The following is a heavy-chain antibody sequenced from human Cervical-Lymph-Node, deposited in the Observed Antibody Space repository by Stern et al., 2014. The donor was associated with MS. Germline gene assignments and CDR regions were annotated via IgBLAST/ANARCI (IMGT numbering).Heavy chain of an antibody. Sequence: QVQLVESGAEVTKPWASAKVSCKAAVGTFSKFPSSWVRQAPGPGLECMGGSFPVVGTPTYAQEFRGRVTITADVSTSTVYMELSSLRSDDTAVYYCALSSETSDRWYSLGYDLWGQGTLVTVSS. V-gene: IGHV1-69*01. D-gene: IGHD6-13*01. CDR1: VGTFSKFP. CDR3: ALSSETSDRWYSLGYDL. J-gene: IGHJ5*02. CDR2: SFPVVGTP.